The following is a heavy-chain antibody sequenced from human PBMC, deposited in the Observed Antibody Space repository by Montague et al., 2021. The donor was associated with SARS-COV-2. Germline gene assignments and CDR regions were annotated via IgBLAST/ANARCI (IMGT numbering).Heavy chain of an antibody. CDR1: GFTFSSYW. Sequence: SLRLSCAASGFTFSSYWMHWVRQAPGKGLVWVSRINSDGSSTSYADSVKGRFTISRDNAQTSLYLQMNSLRVEDTAVYYCAAGQSSSWLWGQGTLVTVSS. CDR3: AAGQSSSWL. CDR2: INSDGSST. V-gene: IGHV3-74*01. J-gene: IGHJ4*02. D-gene: IGHD6-13*01.